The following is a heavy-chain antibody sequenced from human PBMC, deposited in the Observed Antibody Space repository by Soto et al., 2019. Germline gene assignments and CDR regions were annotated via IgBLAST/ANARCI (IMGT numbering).Heavy chain of an antibody. CDR1: GGSISSGDYY. CDR2: IYYSGST. J-gene: IGHJ6*02. V-gene: IGHV4-30-4*01. Sequence: SETLSLTCTVSGGSISSGDYYWSWIRQPPGKGLEWIGYIYYSGSTYYNPSLKSRVTISVDTSKNQFSLKLSSVTAADTAVYYCARGTQQLEAYGMDVWGQGTTVTVSS. D-gene: IGHD6-13*01. CDR3: ARGTQQLEAYGMDV.